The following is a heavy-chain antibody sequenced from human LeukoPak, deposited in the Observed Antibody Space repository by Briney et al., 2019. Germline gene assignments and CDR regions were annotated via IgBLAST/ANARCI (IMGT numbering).Heavy chain of an antibody. Sequence: SQTLSLTCTVSGGSISSGSYYWSWIRQPAGKGLEWIGRIYTSGSTNYNPSLKSRVTISVDTSKNQFSLKLSSVTAADTAVYYCAKTTVVTDAFDIWGQGTMVTVSS. D-gene: IGHD4-23*01. CDR3: AKTTVVTDAFDI. CDR2: IYTSGST. J-gene: IGHJ3*02. CDR1: GGSISSGSYY. V-gene: IGHV4-61*02.